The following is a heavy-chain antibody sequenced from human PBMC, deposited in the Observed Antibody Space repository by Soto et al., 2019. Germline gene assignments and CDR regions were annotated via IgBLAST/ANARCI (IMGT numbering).Heavy chain of an antibody. Sequence: PSETLSLTCTVSGGSISSYYWSWIRQPPGKGLEWIGYIYYSGSTNYNPSLKSRVTISVDTSKNQFSLKLSSVTAADTAVYYCARQQGVVRYFDGPHYFDYWGQGTLVPVSS. CDR1: GGSISSYY. D-gene: IGHD3-9*01. CDR3: ARQQGVVRYFDGPHYFDY. J-gene: IGHJ4*02. CDR2: IYYSGST. V-gene: IGHV4-59*08.